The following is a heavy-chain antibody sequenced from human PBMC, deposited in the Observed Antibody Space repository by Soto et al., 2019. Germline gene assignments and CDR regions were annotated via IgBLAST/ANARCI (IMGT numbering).Heavy chain of an antibody. CDR3: ASHYYDSSGYAAFDY. V-gene: IGHV1-46*01. CDR1: GYTFTSYY. Sequence: ASVKVSCKASGYTFTSYYMHWVRQAPGQGLEWMGIINPSGGSTSYAQKFQGRVTMTRDTSTSTVYMELSSLRSEDTAVYYCASHYYDSSGYAAFDYWGQGTLVTVSS. J-gene: IGHJ4*02. CDR2: INPSGGST. D-gene: IGHD3-22*01.